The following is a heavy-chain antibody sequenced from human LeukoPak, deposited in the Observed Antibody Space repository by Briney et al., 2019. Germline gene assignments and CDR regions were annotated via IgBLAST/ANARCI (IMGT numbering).Heavy chain of an antibody. J-gene: IGHJ3*02. Sequence: GGSLRLSCVASGFTFGDYGMTWVRQAPGKGLEWVSGINWNAGSTGYADSVKGRFTISRDNAKNSLYVQMNSLRAEDTAVYYCAKDGRGLELISDAFDIWGQGTMVTVSS. CDR1: GFTFGDYG. D-gene: IGHD1-7*01. CDR2: INWNAGST. V-gene: IGHV3-20*04. CDR3: AKDGRGLELISDAFDI.